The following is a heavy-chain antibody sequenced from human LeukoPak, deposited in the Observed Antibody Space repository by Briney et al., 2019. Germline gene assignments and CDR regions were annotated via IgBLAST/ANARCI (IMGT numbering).Heavy chain of an antibody. CDR2: IIPIFGTT. D-gene: IGHD3-10*01. CDR1: GGTFSSYA. J-gene: IGHJ1*01. CDR3: ASVWFGPTIHGYFQH. V-gene: IGHV1-69*01. Sequence: ASVKVSCKASGGTFSSYAISWVRQAPGQGLEWMGGIIPIFGTTNYAQKFQGRVTISADESTSTAYMELSSLRSEDTAVYFCASVWFGPTIHGYFQHWGQGTLVSVSS.